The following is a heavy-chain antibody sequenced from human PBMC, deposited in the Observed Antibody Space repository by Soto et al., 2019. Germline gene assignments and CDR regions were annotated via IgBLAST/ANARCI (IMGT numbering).Heavy chain of an antibody. D-gene: IGHD3-16*01. V-gene: IGHV5-51*01. CDR2: IYPGDSDT. Sequence: PGESLKISCKGSGYSFTSYWIGWVRQMPGKGLEWMGIIYPGDSDTRYSPSFQGQVTISADKSISTAYLQWSSLKASDTAMYYCERLGLPWYDGNWLDPWGQGPLVTVYS. J-gene: IGHJ5*02. CDR1: GYSFTSYW. CDR3: ERLGLPWYDGNWLDP.